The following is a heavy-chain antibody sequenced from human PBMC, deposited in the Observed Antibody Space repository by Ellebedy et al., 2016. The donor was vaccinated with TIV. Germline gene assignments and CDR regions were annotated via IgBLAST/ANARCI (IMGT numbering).Heavy chain of an antibody. V-gene: IGHV3-30*03. Sequence: GESLKISCAASGFTFSNYGMHWVRQAPGKGLEWLAVISYDGSNKYYADSVKGRFTISRDNSKNTLYLQMNSLRAEDTAVYYCASTDYYDTSGYFDYWGQGTLVIVSS. D-gene: IGHD3-22*01. CDR1: GFTFSNYG. CDR2: ISYDGSNK. J-gene: IGHJ4*02. CDR3: ASTDYYDTSGYFDY.